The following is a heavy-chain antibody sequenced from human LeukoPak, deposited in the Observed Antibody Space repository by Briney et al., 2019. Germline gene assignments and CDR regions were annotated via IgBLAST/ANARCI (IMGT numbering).Heavy chain of an antibody. V-gene: IGHV1-8*01. CDR3: ATSGKRWYYDFWNAYYYGMDV. J-gene: IGHJ6*02. Sequence: ASVKVSCKASGYTFTSYDINWVRQATGQGLEWMGWMNPNSGNTSYAQKFQGRVTMTRNTSISTAYMELSSLRSEDTAVYYCATSGKRWYYDFWNAYYYGMDVWGQGTTVTVSS. CDR1: GYTFTSYD. CDR2: MNPNSGNT. D-gene: IGHD3-3*01.